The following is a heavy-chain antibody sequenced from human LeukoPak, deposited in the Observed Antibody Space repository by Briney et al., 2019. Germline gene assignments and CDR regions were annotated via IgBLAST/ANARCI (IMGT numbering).Heavy chain of an antibody. CDR1: GFTFSNYD. D-gene: IGHD2-2*01. V-gene: IGHV3-13*01. CDR3: ARGSCSSSSCYERLNGLDV. Sequence: GGSLRLSCAASGFTFSNYDMHWVRQAAGKGLEWVSSIGAAGDTYYPGSVKGPFTISRENAKKSFYLQMNSLRAGDTAVYYCARGSCSSSSCYERLNGLDVWGQGTPVTVSS. J-gene: IGHJ6*02. CDR2: IGAAGDT.